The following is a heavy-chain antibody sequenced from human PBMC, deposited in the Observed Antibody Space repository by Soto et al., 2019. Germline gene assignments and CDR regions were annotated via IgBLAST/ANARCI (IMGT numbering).Heavy chain of an antibody. CDR3: ARDLWYDSSGYYYDGPHFDY. CDR2: IYTSGST. V-gene: IGHV4-4*07. J-gene: IGHJ4*02. Sequence: SETVSLTCTVSGGSISSYYWSWIRQPAGKGLEWIGRIYTSGSTNYNPSLKSRVTMSVDTSKNQFSLKLSSVTAADTAVYYCARDLWYDSSGYYYDGPHFDYWGQGTLVTVSS. D-gene: IGHD3-22*01. CDR1: GGSISSYY.